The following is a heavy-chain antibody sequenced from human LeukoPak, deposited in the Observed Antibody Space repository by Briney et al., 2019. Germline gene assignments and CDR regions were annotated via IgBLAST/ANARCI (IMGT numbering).Heavy chain of an antibody. J-gene: IGHJ4*02. CDR3: AELLRY. D-gene: IGHD1-26*01. V-gene: IGHV3-30*03. CDR2: ISYDGSNK. Sequence: GGSLRLSCAASGFTFSSYAMSWVRQAPGKGLEWVAVISYDGSNKYYADSVKGRFTISRDNSKNTLYLQMNSLRAEDTAVYYCAELLRYWGQGTLVTVS. CDR1: GFTFSSYA.